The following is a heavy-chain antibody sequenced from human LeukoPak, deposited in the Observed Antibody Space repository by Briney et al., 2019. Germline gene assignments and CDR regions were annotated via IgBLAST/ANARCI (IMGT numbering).Heavy chain of an antibody. CDR3: GRDRSYGSFDY. CDR2: TGGST. Sequence: GGSLRLSCAASGFTFNNYSMNWVRQVPGKGLEWVSGTGGSTGYADSVKGRFTISRDNAKNSLYLQMNNLRAEDTALYHCGRDRSYGSFDYWGQGTLVTVSS. CDR1: GFTFNNYS. V-gene: IGHV3-20*01. D-gene: IGHD5-18*01. J-gene: IGHJ4*02.